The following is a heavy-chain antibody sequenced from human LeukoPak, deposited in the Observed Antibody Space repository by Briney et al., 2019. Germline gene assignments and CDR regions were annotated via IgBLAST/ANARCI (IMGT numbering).Heavy chain of an antibody. J-gene: IGHJ5*02. CDR1: GGSISSGGYS. Sequence: PSQTLSLTCAVSGGSISSGGYSWSWIRQPPGKGLEWIGYIYYSGSTNYNPSLKSRVTISVDTSKNQFSLKLSSVTAADTAVYYCARDALAAAGRKPRHNWFDPWGQGTLVTVSS. D-gene: IGHD6-13*01. V-gene: IGHV4-30-4*07. CDR2: IYYSGST. CDR3: ARDALAAAGRKPRHNWFDP.